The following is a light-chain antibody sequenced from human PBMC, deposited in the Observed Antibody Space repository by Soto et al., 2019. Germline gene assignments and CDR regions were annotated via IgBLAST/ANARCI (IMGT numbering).Light chain of an antibody. Sequence: DIQMTQSPSTLSASVGDRVTITCRASQRITNWLAWYQQKPGEAPRLLIYDASSLESGVPSRFSGSGSGTEFTLTISSLQPDDFATYYCQQYNSDSMFGQGTKV. CDR1: QRITNW. J-gene: IGKJ1*01. CDR3: QQYNSDSM. V-gene: IGKV1-5*01. CDR2: DAS.